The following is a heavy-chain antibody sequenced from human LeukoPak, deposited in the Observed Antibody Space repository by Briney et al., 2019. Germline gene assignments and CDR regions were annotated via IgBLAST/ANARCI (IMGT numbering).Heavy chain of an antibody. Sequence: GGPLRLSCAASGFIFSSFAINWVRQAPGKGLEYVSGITSNGGSTYYVDSVKGRFIISRDNSKNTLDLQMGSLRSEDTAVYYCARLTGNNPDLWGQGILVTVSS. V-gene: IGHV3-64*02. CDR1: GFIFSSFA. D-gene: IGHD1/OR15-1a*01. J-gene: IGHJ5*02. CDR2: ITSNGGST. CDR3: ARLTGNNPDL.